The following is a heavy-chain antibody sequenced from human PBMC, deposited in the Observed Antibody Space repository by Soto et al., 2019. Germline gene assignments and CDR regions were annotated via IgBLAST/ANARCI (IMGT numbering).Heavy chain of an antibody. J-gene: IGHJ6*02. V-gene: IGHV1-18*01. CDR3: ARDSPSYDFSSPYYYYGMDV. D-gene: IGHD3-3*01. Sequence: GASVKVSCKASGYTFTSYGISWVRQAPGQGLEWMGWISAYNGNTNYAQKLQGRVTMTTDTSTSTAYMELRSLRSDDTAVYYCARDSPSYDFSSPYYYYGMDVWGQGTTVTVSS. CDR2: ISAYNGNT. CDR1: GYTFTSYG.